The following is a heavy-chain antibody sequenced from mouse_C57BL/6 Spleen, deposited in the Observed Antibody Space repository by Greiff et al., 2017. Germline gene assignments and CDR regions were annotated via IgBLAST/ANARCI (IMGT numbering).Heavy chain of an antibody. CDR1: GYTFTSYW. CDR3: ARTGNYEGVGYFDV. Sequence: QVQLQQPGAELVKPGASVKLSCKASGYTFTSYWMHWVKQRPGQGLEWIGMIHPNSGSTNYNEKFKSKATLTVDKSSSTAYMQLSSLTSEDSAVYYCARTGNYEGVGYFDVWGTGTTVTVSS. V-gene: IGHV1-64*01. D-gene: IGHD2-1*01. J-gene: IGHJ1*03. CDR2: IHPNSGST.